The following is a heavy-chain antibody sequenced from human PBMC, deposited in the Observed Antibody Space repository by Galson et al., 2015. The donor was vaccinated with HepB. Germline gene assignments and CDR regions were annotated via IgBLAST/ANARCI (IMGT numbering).Heavy chain of an antibody. Sequence: SLRLSCAASGFTFSNAWMSWVRQAPGKGLEWVGRIKSKTDGGTTDYAAPVKGRFTISRDDSKNTLYLQMNSLKTEDTAVYYCTLYGSGSYRRFDYRGQGTLVTVSS. CDR1: GFTFSNAW. D-gene: IGHD3-10*01. V-gene: IGHV3-15*01. CDR3: TLYGSGSYRRFDY. J-gene: IGHJ4*02. CDR2: IKSKTDGGTT.